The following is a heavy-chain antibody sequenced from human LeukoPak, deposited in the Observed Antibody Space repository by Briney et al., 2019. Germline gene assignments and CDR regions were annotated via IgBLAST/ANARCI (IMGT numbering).Heavy chain of an antibody. CDR1: GYTFTGYY. CDR2: INPNSGGT. CDR3: ARGGNWNAGDWFDP. Sequence: ASVKVSCKASGYTFTGYYMHWVRQAPGQGLEGMGWINPNSGGTNYAQKFQGRVTMTRDTSISTAYMELSRLRSDDTAVYYCARGGNWNAGDWFDPWGQGTLVTVSS. D-gene: IGHD1-1*01. V-gene: IGHV1-2*02. J-gene: IGHJ5*02.